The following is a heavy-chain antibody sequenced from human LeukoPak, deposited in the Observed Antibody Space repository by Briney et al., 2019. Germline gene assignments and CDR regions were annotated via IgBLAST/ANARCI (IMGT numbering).Heavy chain of an antibody. CDR1: GGSFSGYY. V-gene: IGHV4-34*01. CDR2: ITHSGST. Sequence: PSETLSLTCGVYGGSFSGYYWTWIRQSPGMGLEWIGEITHSGSTNYNPSLTSRVTISVDTSKNQFSLELSSVTAADTAVYYCARGILVTVYAAFDYWGQGTLVTVSS. CDR3: ARGILVTVYAAFDY. J-gene: IGHJ4*02. D-gene: IGHD2-8*01.